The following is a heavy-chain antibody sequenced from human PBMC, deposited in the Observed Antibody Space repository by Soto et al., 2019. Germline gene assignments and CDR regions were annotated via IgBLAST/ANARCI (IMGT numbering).Heavy chain of an antibody. V-gene: IGHV3-23*01. CDR1: GFTFNIYA. Sequence: GGSLRLSCGASGFTFNIYAMTWVRQAPGKGLEWVSTTGATGRTTYYSDSVKGRFTVSRDNSKNTLDLQMSNLRAEDTAVYYCATVHNTSRSFDYWGQGTLVTVYS. CDR2: TGATGRTT. CDR3: ATVHNTSRSFDY. J-gene: IGHJ4*02. D-gene: IGHD1-20*01.